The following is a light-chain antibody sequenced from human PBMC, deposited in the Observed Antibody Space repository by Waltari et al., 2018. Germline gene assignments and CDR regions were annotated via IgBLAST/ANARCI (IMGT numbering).Light chain of an antibody. CDR1: QSVASSY. CDR2: DSS. V-gene: IGKV3-20*01. Sequence: EIVLTLSPGTLSLSLGETATLSCRASQSVASSYLACYQHKPCPAPTVLIYDSSIRASGVPDRFSGTGSGTEFTLTISRLEPEDFAVYYCHQYVSSPRTFGQGSKLEI. J-gene: IGKJ2*01. CDR3: HQYVSSPRT.